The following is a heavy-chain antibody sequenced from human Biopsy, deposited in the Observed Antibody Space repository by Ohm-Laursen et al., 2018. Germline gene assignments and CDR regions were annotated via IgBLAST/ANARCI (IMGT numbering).Heavy chain of an antibody. Sequence: GASVKVSCKTSGYTFTDYFVHWVRQAPGQGLEWMGWIDTINGGTRSAQKFQGRVTMTRDTSISTAYMELSRLTSDDTAVYYCARGRDPWGQGTLVTVSS. J-gene: IGHJ5*02. CDR1: GYTFTDYF. V-gene: IGHV1-2*02. CDR3: ARGRDP. CDR2: IDTINGGT.